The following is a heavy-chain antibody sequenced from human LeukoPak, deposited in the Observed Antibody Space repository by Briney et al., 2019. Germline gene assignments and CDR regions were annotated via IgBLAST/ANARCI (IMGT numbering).Heavy chain of an antibody. CDR2: IYWDDDK. CDR3: AHRLYDYAYSTYYFDY. Sequence: ESGPTLVKPTQTLTLTCTFSGFSLSTIGVGVGWIRQPPGKTLEWLALIYWDDDKRYSPSLKSRLTITKDTSKNQVVLTMTNMDPVDTATYYCAHRLYDYAYSTYYFDYWGQGTLVTVSS. D-gene: IGHD2-15*01. CDR1: GFSLSTIGVG. J-gene: IGHJ4*02. V-gene: IGHV2-5*02.